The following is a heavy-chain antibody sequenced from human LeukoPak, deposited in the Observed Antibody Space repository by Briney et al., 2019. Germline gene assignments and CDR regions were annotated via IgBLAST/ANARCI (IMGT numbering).Heavy chain of an antibody. CDR3: ARSGRYGSGSYYNTEFDY. CDR2: IYYSGST. CDR1: GGSISSSSYY. J-gene: IGHJ4*02. D-gene: IGHD3-10*01. V-gene: IGHV4-39*07. Sequence: SETLSLTCTVSGGSISSSSYYWGWIRQPPGKGLEWIGSIYYSGSTYYNPSLKSRVTISVDTSKNQFSLTLSSVTAADTAVYYCARSGRYGSGSYYNTEFDYWGQGTLVTVSS.